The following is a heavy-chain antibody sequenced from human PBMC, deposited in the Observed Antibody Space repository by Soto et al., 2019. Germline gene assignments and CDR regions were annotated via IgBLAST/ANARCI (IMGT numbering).Heavy chain of an antibody. CDR3: VRMLGARHNFGDFDL. J-gene: IGHJ2*01. CDR2: VSNSDSR. D-gene: IGHD3-10*01. Sequence: QVQLLESGPGLVRPSETLSLTCTISGDSAGQSYWSWIRQAPGKGLEWSGYVSNSDSRMYNASLKSRATIAFDRPNNQCSPKVASVTTDDSAVYYCVRMLGARHNFGDFDLWGRGTLVTVSS. V-gene: IGHV4-59*02. CDR1: GDSAGQSY.